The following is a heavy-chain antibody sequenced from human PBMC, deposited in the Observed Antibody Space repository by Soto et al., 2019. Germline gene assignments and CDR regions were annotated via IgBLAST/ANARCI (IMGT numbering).Heavy chain of an antibody. V-gene: IGHV2-5*01. Sequence: QITLKESGPTLVKPTQTLTLTRTFSGFSLTTYAMGVGWIRQPPGKALEWLALIYWNDEKRYRPSLNSRLTIAKDTSKNQVVLTMTNMDPEDTATYYCAQCLGGGNSCYFDYWGHGTLVSVSS. J-gene: IGHJ4*01. CDR2: IYWNDEK. CDR3: AQCLGGGNSCYFDY. D-gene: IGHD2-21*02. CDR1: GFSLTTYAMG.